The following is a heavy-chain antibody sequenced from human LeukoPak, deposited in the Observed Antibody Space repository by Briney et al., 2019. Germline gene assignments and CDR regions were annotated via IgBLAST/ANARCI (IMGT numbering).Heavy chain of an antibody. CDR2: ISGYNGDT. Sequence: ASVKVSCKASGYTFTSYGINWVRQAPGQGLEWMGWISGYNGDTKYAQKLQGRVTMTRNTSISTAYMELSSLRPEDTAVYYCARHFGTGDNFDYWGQGTLLIVSS. CDR3: ARHFGTGDNFDY. V-gene: IGHV1-18*01. J-gene: IGHJ4*02. D-gene: IGHD1-1*01. CDR1: GYTFTSYG.